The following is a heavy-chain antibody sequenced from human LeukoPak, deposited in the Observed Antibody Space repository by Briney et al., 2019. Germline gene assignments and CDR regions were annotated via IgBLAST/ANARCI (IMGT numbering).Heavy chain of an antibody. V-gene: IGHV4-30-4*08. Sequence: SETLSLTCTVSGGSISSGDYYWSWIRQPPGKGLEWIGYIYYSGSTYYNPSLKSRVTISVDTSKIHFSLKLSSVTAADTALYYCASSRRYYYGSSGYYAFDIWGQGTMVTVFS. D-gene: IGHD3-22*01. CDR1: GGSISSGDYY. CDR2: IYYSGST. J-gene: IGHJ3*02. CDR3: ASSRRYYYGSSGYYAFDI.